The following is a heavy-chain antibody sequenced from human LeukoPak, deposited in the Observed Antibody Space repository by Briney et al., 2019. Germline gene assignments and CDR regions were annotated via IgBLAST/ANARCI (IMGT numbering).Heavy chain of an antibody. CDR1: GGTFSSYA. CDR3: ARGWLAETMVVTPYNY. CDR2: IIPIFGTA. J-gene: IGHJ4*02. D-gene: IGHD4-23*01. V-gene: IGHV1-69*13. Sequence: SVKVSCKASGGTFSSYAISWERQAPGQGLEWMGGIIPIFGTANYAQKFQGRVTITAVESMSTAYMELSSLRSEDTAVYYCARGWLAETMVVTPYNYWGQGTLVTVSS.